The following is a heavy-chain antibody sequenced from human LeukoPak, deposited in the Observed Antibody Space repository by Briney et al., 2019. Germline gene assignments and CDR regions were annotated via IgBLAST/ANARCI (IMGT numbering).Heavy chain of an antibody. CDR3: ARLYGDQNY. V-gene: IGHV3-7*03. D-gene: IGHD4-17*01. Sequence: GGSLRLSCAASGFTFSSYWMNWARQAPGKGLEWVASINHNGNVNYYVDSVKGRFTISRDNAKNSLYLQMSNLRAEDTAVYYCARLYGDQNYWGQGTLVTVSS. J-gene: IGHJ4*02. CDR1: GFTFSSYW. CDR2: INHNGNVN.